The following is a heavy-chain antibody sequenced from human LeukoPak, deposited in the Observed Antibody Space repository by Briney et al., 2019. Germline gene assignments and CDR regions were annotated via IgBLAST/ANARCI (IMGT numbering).Heavy chain of an antibody. CDR1: VGSLSSSSYY. D-gene: IGHD1-7*01. CDR2: IYYSGSN. V-gene: IGHV4-39*01. CDR3: ARSNYVFDH. Sequence: SLPHTLSVGSLSSSSYYWGWIRQPPGTGLEWVGSIYYSGSNQHHPSLQSRGPISVDTSKTQFSLTLSSVTAADTSVYYCARSNYVFDHWGQGTLVTVSS. J-gene: IGHJ4*02.